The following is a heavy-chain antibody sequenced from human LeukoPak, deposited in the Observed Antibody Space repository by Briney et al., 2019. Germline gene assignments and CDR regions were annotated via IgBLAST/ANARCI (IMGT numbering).Heavy chain of an antibody. D-gene: IGHD3-10*01. CDR3: ARGRGLPGPLDY. V-gene: IGHV3-7*01. J-gene: IGHJ4*02. Sequence: PGGSLRLSCAASGFTFSNYWMSWVRQAPGKGLEWVANIKQDGSEKYYVGSVKGRFTISRDNAKNSLYLQMNSLRAEDTAVYYCARGRGLPGPLDYWGQGTLVTVSS. CDR1: GFTFSNYW. CDR2: IKQDGSEK.